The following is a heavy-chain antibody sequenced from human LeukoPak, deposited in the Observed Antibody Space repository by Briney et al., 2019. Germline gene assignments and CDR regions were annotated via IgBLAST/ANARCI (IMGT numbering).Heavy chain of an antibody. CDR2: INHSGST. V-gene: IGHV4-34*01. D-gene: IGHD2-15*01. Sequence: SETLSLTCAVYGGSFSGYYWSWIRQPPGKGLEWIGEINHSGSTNYNPSLKSRVTISVDTSKNQFSLKLSSVTAADTAVYYCARPSKRQVVAATRGHFDYWGQGTLVTVSS. CDR1: GGSFSGYY. J-gene: IGHJ4*02. CDR3: ARPSKRQVVAATRGHFDY.